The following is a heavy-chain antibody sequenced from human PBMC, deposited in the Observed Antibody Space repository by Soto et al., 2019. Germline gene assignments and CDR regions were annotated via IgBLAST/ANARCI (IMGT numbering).Heavy chain of an antibody. CDR3: AKDGYSSSSWAFDC. J-gene: IGHJ4*02. Sequence: HPGGSLRLSCAASGFTFNSYSMSWVRQAPGKGLEWVSGITVSGATTSYADSVKGRFTISRDNSKNTLFLQMNSLRAEDTAVYYCAKDGYSSSSWAFDCWGQGIQVTVSS. CDR1: GFTFNSYS. D-gene: IGHD6-13*01. V-gene: IGHV3-23*01. CDR2: ITVSGATT.